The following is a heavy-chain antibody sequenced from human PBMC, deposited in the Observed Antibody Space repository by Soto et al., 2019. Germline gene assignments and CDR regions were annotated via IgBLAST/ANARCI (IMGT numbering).Heavy chain of an antibody. CDR1: GFTFSSYG. CDR3: ARDSLTGILTGLASY. J-gene: IGHJ4*02. V-gene: IGHV3-33*01. Sequence: PGGSLRLSCAASGFTFSSYGMHWVRQAPGKGLEWVAVIWYDGSNKYYADSVKGRFTISRDNSKNTLYLQMNSLRAEDTAVYYCARDSLTGILTGLASYWGQGTLVTVSS. CDR2: IWYDGSNK. D-gene: IGHD3-9*01.